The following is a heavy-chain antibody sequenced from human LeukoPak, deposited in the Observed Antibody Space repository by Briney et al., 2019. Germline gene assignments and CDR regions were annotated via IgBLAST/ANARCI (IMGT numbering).Heavy chain of an antibody. CDR3: ARVWWLRMAFDI. CDR2: INHSGST. D-gene: IGHD5-12*01. V-gene: IGHV4-34*01. Sequence: SETLSLTCAVYGGSFSGYYWSWIRQPPGKGLEWIGEINHSGSTNYNPSLKSRVTISVDTSKNQFPLKLSSVTAADTAVYYCARVWWLRMAFDIWGQGTMVTVSS. CDR1: GGSFSGYY. J-gene: IGHJ3*02.